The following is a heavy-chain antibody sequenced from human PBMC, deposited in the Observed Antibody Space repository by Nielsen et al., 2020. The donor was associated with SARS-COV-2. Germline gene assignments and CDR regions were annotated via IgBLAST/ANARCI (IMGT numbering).Heavy chain of an antibody. V-gene: IGHV3-15*01. Sequence: WIRQPPGKGLEWVGRIKSKTDGGTTDYAAPVKGRFTISRDDSKNTLYLQMNSLKTEDTAVYYCTTVALDCDILTGYYNVRDGDYWGQGTLVTVSS. J-gene: IGHJ4*02. D-gene: IGHD3-9*01. CDR3: TTVALDCDILTGYYNVRDGDY. CDR2: IKSKTDGGTT.